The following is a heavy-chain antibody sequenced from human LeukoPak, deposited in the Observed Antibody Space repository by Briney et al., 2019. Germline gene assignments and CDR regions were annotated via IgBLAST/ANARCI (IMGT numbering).Heavy chain of an antibody. J-gene: IGHJ4*02. D-gene: IGHD3-10*01. CDR2: IIPIFGTA. CDR3: ASGGSGSSVYYFDY. CDR1: GGTFSSYD. Sequence: SVKVYCKASGGTFSSYDISWVRQAPGQGLEWMGGIIPIFGTANYAQKFQGRVTITADESTSTAYMELSSLRSEDTAVYYCASGGSGSSVYYFDYWGQGTLVTVSS. V-gene: IGHV1-69*13.